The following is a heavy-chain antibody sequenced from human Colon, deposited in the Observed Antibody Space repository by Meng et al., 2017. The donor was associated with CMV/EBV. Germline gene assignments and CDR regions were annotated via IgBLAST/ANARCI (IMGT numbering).Heavy chain of an antibody. Sequence: GGSLRLSCAGSGFTFSNHAMGWVRQAPGKGLEWVSVIYAGGRSTYFADSVKGRFIISRDDSKTTLYMDMNRLRAEDTAVYYCSKGSLGWLDYGMDVWGQGTPVTVSS. V-gene: IGHV3-23*03. CDR2: IYAGGRST. D-gene: IGHD3-3*01. CDR1: GFTFSNHA. CDR3: SKGSLGWLDYGMDV. J-gene: IGHJ6*02.